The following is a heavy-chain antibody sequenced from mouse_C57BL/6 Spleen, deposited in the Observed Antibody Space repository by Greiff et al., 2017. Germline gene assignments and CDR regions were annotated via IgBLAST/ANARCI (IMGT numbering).Heavy chain of an antibody. Sequence: QVQLQQPGAELVKPGASVKLSCKASGYTFTSYWITWVKQRPGQGLEWIGDIYPGSGSTNYNEKFKSKATLTVDTSSSTAYMQLSSLTSEDAAVYYCASKGYYAMDYWGQGTSVTVSS. V-gene: IGHV1-55*01. D-gene: IGHD1-3*01. CDR2: IYPGSGST. J-gene: IGHJ4*01. CDR3: ASKGYYAMDY. CDR1: GYTFTSYW.